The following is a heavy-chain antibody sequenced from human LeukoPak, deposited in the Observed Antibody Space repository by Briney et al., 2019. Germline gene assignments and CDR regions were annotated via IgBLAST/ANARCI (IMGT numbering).Heavy chain of an antibody. CDR1: GYTLTELS. V-gene: IGHV1-24*01. J-gene: IGHJ5*02. CDR3: ATHTANRVGATLDP. D-gene: IGHD1-26*01. CDR2: FDPEDGET. Sequence: ASVKVSCKVSGYTLTELSTHWVRQAPGRGLEWMGGFDPEDGETIYAQKFQGRVTMTEDTSTDKAYMELSSLRSEDTAVYYCATHTANRVGATLDPWGQGTLVTVSS.